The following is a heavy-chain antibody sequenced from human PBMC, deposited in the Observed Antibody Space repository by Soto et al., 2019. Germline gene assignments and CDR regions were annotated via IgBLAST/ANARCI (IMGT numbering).Heavy chain of an antibody. J-gene: IGHJ3*02. V-gene: IGHV4-59*01. D-gene: IGHD6-19*01. CDR2: IYYSGST. CDR1: GGSISSYY. Sequence: PSETLSLTCTVSGGSISSYYWSWIRQPPGKGLEWIGYIYYSGSTNYNPSLKSRVTISVDTSKNQFSLKLSSVTAADTAVYYCAREGLVIRYAFDIWGQGTMVTVSS. CDR3: AREGLVIRYAFDI.